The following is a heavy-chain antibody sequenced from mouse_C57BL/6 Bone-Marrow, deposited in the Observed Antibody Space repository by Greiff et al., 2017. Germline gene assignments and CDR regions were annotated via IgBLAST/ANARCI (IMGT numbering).Heavy chain of an antibody. J-gene: IGHJ4*01. CDR3: SNYEYDGDAMVY. V-gene: IGHV1-82*01. CDR1: GYAFSSSW. CDR2: IYPGDGDT. D-gene: IGHD2-4*01. Sequence: QVQLKQSGPELVKPGASVKISCKASGYAFSSSWMNWVKQRPGKGLEWIGRIYPGDGDTNYNGKFKGKATLTADKSSSTAYMQLRSLTSADSAVYFCSNYEYDGDAMVYWGQGTSVTVSS.